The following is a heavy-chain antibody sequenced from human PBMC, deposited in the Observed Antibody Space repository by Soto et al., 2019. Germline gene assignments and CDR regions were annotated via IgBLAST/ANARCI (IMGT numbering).Heavy chain of an antibody. J-gene: IGHJ3*02. Sequence: EVQLVESGGDFVQPGGFLRLSCEASGFTFSAFWMHWVRHVPGEGLMWISRTNKDGASSEYADSVKGRFSVSRDNAKNTMFLHMTGLRAEDTAVYYCARDDLRRNEALDIWGQGTVVTVSS. CDR2: TNKDGASS. V-gene: IGHV3-74*01. D-gene: IGHD2-21*01. CDR3: ARDDLRRNEALDI. CDR1: GFTFSAFW.